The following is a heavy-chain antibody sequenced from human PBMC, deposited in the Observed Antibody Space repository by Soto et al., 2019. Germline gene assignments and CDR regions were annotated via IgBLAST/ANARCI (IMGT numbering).Heavy chain of an antibody. V-gene: IGHV4-39*01. J-gene: IGHJ5*02. CDR3: ARQSGSGPNWFDP. Sequence: ETLSLTCTVSGGSISSSTYYWGWVRLPPGKGLEWIGSVYYGGSIYYNPSLKSRVTISVDTSKNQFSLKLSSVTAADTGVYYCARQSGSGPNWFDPWGQGTLVTVSS. CDR2: VYYGGSI. D-gene: IGHD6-19*01. CDR1: GGSISSSTYY.